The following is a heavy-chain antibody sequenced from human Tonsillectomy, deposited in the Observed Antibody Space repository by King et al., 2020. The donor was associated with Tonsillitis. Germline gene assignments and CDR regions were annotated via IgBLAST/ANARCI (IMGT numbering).Heavy chain of an antibody. D-gene: IGHD3-16*02. J-gene: IGHJ3*02. CDR3: ARDLEYYYVWESYRQKVGDAFDI. CDR1: GYSISSGYY. V-gene: IGHV4-38-2*02. CDR2: IYHSGSA. Sequence: VQLQESGPGLVKPSETLSLTCAVSGYSISSGYYWGWIRQPPGKGLEWIGSIYHSGSAYYNPSLKSRATISLDTSKNQFSLKLSSVTAADTAVYYCARDLEYYYVWESYRQKVGDAFDIWGQGTMVTVSS.